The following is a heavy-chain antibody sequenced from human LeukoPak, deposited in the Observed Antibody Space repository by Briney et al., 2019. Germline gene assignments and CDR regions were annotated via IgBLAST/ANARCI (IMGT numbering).Heavy chain of an antibody. D-gene: IGHD3-9*01. Sequence: PGGSLRLSCAASGFNFDDYAMHWVRQGPGKGLEWVSLIMGDGGDSYYADSVKGRFTISRDDSKNSLYLQMNNLRVEDTAFYYCTKDIGGYDILIGPEYWGQGTLVTVSS. CDR1: GFNFDDYA. CDR2: IMGDGGDS. CDR3: TKDIGGYDILIGPEY. J-gene: IGHJ4*02. V-gene: IGHV3-43D*03.